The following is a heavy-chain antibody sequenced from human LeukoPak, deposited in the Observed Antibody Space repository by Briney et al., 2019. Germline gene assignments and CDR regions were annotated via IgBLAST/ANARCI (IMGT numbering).Heavy chain of an antibody. CDR3: AKDFEDYVWGSPLSY. CDR1: GVTFSSYG. CDR2: ISYDGSNK. D-gene: IGHD3-16*01. J-gene: IGHJ4*02. Sequence: GGSLRLSCAASGVTFSSYGMHWVRQAPGKGLEWVAVISYDGSNKYYADSVKGRFTISRDNSKNTLYLQMNSLRAEDTAVHYCAKDFEDYVWGSPLSYWGQGTLVTVSS. V-gene: IGHV3-30*18.